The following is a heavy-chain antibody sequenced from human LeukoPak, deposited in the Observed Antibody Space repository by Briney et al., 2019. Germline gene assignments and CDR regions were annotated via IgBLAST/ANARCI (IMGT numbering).Heavy chain of an antibody. CDR3: ARSGFRTVYYFDY. V-gene: IGHV3-30*09. J-gene: IGHJ4*02. CDR2: ISYDGSNK. D-gene: IGHD3-10*01. Sequence: PGGSLRLSCAASGFTFSSYAMHWVRQAPGKGLEWVAVISYDGSNKYYADSVKGRFAISRDNSKNTLYLQMNSLRAEDTAVYYCARSGFRTVYYFDYWGQGTLVTVSS. CDR1: GFTFSSYA.